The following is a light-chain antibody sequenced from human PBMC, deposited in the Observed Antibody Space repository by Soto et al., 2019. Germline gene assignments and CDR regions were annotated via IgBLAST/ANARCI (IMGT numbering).Light chain of an antibody. Sequence: QSVLTQPPSASGSPGQSVAISCTGTSSDVGGYNYVSWYQQHPGKAPKLMIYEVNKRPSGVPDRFSGSKSGNTASLTVSGLRAEDEAACYCSSYAGSNNFVFGSGTKVTVL. CDR1: SSDVGGYNY. CDR2: EVN. V-gene: IGLV2-8*01. J-gene: IGLJ1*01. CDR3: SSYAGSNNFV.